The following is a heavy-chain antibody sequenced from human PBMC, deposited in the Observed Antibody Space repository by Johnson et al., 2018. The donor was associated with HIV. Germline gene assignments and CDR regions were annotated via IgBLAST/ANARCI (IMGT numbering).Heavy chain of an antibody. Sequence: QVQLVESGGGVVQPGRSLRLSCAASGFTFSSYAMHWVRQAPGKGLEWVAVVSYDGNNKYHADSVKGRFTISRDNSKNTLFLQMNSLTADDTAIYYCVRSPNWALGDIWGQGTMATVSS. V-gene: IGHV3-30*04. CDR3: VRSPNWALGDI. J-gene: IGHJ3*02. CDR1: GFTFSSYA. CDR2: VSYDGNNK. D-gene: IGHD7-27*01.